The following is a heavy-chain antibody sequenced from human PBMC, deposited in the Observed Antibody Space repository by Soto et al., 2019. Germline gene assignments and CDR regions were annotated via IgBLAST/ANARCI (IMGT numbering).Heavy chain of an antibody. CDR2: IYTSGST. V-gene: IGHV4-4*07. J-gene: IGHJ6*02. CDR3: AREIVVVPAAINYAYYYYYGMDV. CDR1: GGSISSYY. Sequence: ETLSLTCTVSGGSISSYYWSWIRRPAGKGLEWIGRIYTSGSTNYNPSLKSRVTMSVDTSKNQFSLKLSSVTAADTAVYYCAREIVVVPAAINYAYYYYYGMDVWGQGTTVTVSS. D-gene: IGHD2-2*02.